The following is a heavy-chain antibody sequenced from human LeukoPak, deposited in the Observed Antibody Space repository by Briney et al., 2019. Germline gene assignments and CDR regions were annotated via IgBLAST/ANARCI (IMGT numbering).Heavy chain of an antibody. CDR1: GGSISSYY. CDR3: ARGGQPVYYYYYCMDV. D-gene: IGHD6-6*01. V-gene: IGHV4-4*07. Sequence: SETLSLTCTVSGGSISSYYWSWIRQPAGKGLEWIGRIYTSGSTNYNPSLKSRVTMSVDTSKNQFSLKLSSVTAADTAVYYCARGGQPVYYYYYCMDVWGKGTTVTVSS. CDR2: IYTSGST. J-gene: IGHJ6*03.